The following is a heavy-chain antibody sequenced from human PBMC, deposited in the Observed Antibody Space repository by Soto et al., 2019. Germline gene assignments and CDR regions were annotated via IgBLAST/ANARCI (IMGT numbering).Heavy chain of an antibody. CDR1: GFTFSSYE. V-gene: IGHV3-48*03. J-gene: IGHJ4*02. Sequence: EVQLVESGGGLVQPGGSLRLSCAASGFTFSSYEMNWVRQAPGKGLEWVSYISSSGSTIYYADSVKGRFTISRDNAKNSLYLQMNSLRAEDTAVYYCARDPSGSVAGFDYWGQGTLVTVSS. CDR2: ISSSGSTI. D-gene: IGHD6-19*01. CDR3: ARDPSGSVAGFDY.